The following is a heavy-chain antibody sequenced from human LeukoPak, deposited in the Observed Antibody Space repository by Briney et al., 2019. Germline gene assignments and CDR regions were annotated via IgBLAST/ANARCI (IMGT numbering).Heavy chain of an antibody. Sequence: GGSLRLSCAVSRFNLSSYAMYGVRQAPGKGLEWVATVSYDGRNKRYAHSVNVRITIPRDTSKRTLDLEMTSLRPEDTAVYFCERDGSHYYARRGFFARGGQPSRATV. CDR1: RFNLSSYA. CDR3: ERDGSHYYARRGFFAR. D-gene: IGHD3-22*01. J-gene: IGHJ4*02. V-gene: IGHV3-30*04. CDR2: VSYDGRNK.